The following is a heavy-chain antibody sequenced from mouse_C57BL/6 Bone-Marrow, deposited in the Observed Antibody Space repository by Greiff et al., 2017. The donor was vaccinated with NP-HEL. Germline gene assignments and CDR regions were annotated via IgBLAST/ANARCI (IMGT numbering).Heavy chain of an antibody. CDR2: IFPGSGST. Sequence: VQLQESGPELVKPGASVKISCKASGYTFTDYYINWVKQRPGQGLEWIGWIFPGSGSTYYNEKFKGKATLTVDKSSSTAYMLLSSLTSEDSAVYFCARRSFYYSNPYWYFDVWGTGTTVTVSS. V-gene: IGHV1-75*01. CDR3: ARRSFYYSNPYWYFDV. J-gene: IGHJ1*03. D-gene: IGHD2-5*01. CDR1: GYTFTDYY.